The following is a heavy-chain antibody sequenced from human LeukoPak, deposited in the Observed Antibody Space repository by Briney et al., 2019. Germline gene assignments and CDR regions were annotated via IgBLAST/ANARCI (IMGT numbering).Heavy chain of an antibody. J-gene: IGHJ4*02. CDR1: GFTFSSYA. Sequence: PGGSLRLSCAASGFTFSSYAMHWVRQAPGKGLEWVAVISYDGSNKYYADSVKGRFTISRDNSKNTLYLQMNSLRAEDTAVYYCARDLAPTDSSGWTVPGYWGQGTLVTVSS. CDR3: ARDLAPTDSSGWTVPGY. D-gene: IGHD6-19*01. CDR2: ISYDGSNK. V-gene: IGHV3-30-3*01.